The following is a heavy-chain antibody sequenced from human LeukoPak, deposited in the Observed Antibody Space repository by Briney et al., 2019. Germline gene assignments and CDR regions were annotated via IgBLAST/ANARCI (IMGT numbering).Heavy chain of an antibody. CDR2: IYYSGST. V-gene: IGHV4-39*07. J-gene: IGHJ3*01. D-gene: IGHD2-15*01. CDR1: GVSISSSSYY. CDR3: ARDCSGVSCAPEKAFDL. Sequence: PSETLSLTCSVSGVSISSSSYYRGGLRQPPGKGLECIGSIYYSGSTYYNPSLKSRVTITVDTSKNQFSLNLSSVTAADTAVYYCARDCSGVSCAPEKAFDLWGQGTMVIVSS.